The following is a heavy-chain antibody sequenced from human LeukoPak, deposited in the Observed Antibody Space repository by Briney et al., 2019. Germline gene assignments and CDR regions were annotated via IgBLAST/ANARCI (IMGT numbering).Heavy chain of an antibody. Sequence: SETLSLTCAVYGGSFRNYYWSWIRQPPGKGLEWIGEVDHSGDTNYNPSLKSLVTMSVDMSKNQFSLKLISVTAADTAVYYCARRYCSGSVCYHYYYYMDVWGEGTTVTVSS. J-gene: IGHJ6*03. D-gene: IGHD2-8*02. CDR2: VDHSGDT. CDR3: ARRYCSGSVCYHYYYYMDV. CDR1: GGSFRNYY. V-gene: IGHV4-34*01.